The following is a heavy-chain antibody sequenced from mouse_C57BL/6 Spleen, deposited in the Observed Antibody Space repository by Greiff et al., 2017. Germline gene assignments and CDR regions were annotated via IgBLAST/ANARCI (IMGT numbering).Heavy chain of an antibody. Sequence: VQLQQSGAELVKPGASVKLSCKASGYTFTSYWMHWVKQRPGQGLEWIGMIHPNSGSTNYNEKFKSKATLTVDKSSSTAYMQLSSLTSEDSAVYYCARSGYYAIDYWGQGTSVTVSS. J-gene: IGHJ4*01. CDR1: GYTFTSYW. D-gene: IGHD3-1*01. CDR3: ARSGYYAIDY. CDR2: IHPNSGST. V-gene: IGHV1-64*01.